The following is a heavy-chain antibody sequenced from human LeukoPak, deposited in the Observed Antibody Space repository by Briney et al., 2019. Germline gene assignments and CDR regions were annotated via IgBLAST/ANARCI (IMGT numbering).Heavy chain of an antibody. J-gene: IGHJ5*02. CDR3: ARETPSGYGGNSDGSNWFDP. D-gene: IGHD4-23*01. CDR1: GDSVSSNSAA. Sequence: SQTLSLICAISGDSVSSNSAAWNWIRQSPSRGLEWLGRTYYRSKWYNDYAVSVKSRITINPDTSKNQFSLQLNSVTPEDTAVYYCARETPSGYGGNSDGSNWFDPWGQGTLVTVSS. V-gene: IGHV6-1*01. CDR2: TYYRSKWYN.